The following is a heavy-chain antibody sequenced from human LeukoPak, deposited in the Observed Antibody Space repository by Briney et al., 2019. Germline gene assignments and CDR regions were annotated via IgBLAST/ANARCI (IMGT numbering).Heavy chain of an antibody. J-gene: IGHJ6*02. V-gene: IGHV3-30-3*01. D-gene: IGHD6-13*01. CDR2: ISYDGSNK. CDR1: GFTFSSYA. CDR3: ARDRGSSSWSRLYYYYGMDV. Sequence: PGGSLRLSCAASGFTFSSYAMHWVRQAPGKGLEWVAVISYDGSNKYYADSVKGRFTISRDNSKNTLYLQMNSLRAEDTAVYYCARDRGSSSWSRLYYYYGMDVWGQGTTVTVSS.